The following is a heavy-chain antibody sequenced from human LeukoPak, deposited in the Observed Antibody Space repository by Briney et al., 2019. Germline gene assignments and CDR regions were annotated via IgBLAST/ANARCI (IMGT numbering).Heavy chain of an antibody. CDR3: ARINYDILTGPIDY. Sequence: PGGSLRLSCAASGFTFSSYSMNWVRQAPGKGLEWVSSISSSSSYIYYADSVKGRFTISRDNAKNSLYLQMNSLRAEDTAVYYCARINYDILTGPIDYWGQGTLVTVSS. CDR2: ISSSSSYI. J-gene: IGHJ4*02. V-gene: IGHV3-21*01. D-gene: IGHD3-9*01. CDR1: GFTFSSYS.